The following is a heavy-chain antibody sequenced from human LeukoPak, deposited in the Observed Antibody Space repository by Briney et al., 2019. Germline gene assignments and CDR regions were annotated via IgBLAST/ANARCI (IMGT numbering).Heavy chain of an antibody. J-gene: IGHJ4*02. CDR1: GGSISSGGYS. D-gene: IGHD6-13*01. Sequence: SQTLSLTCAVSGGSISSGGYSWSWIRQPPGKGLEWIGYIYHSGSTYYNPSLKSRVTISVDRSKNQFSLKLSSVTAADTAVYCCAREGIGFDYWGQGTLVTVSS. CDR2: IYHSGST. CDR3: AREGIGFDY. V-gene: IGHV4-30-2*01.